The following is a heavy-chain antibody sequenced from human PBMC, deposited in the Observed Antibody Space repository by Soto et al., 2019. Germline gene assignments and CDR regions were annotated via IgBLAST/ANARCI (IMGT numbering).Heavy chain of an antibody. J-gene: IGHJ4*02. Sequence: XXTLSLPFSVSGGSISSSGHYWGLIRQPPGKGLEWIGSIYYSGSTYHNPSLKSRVTISVDTSKNQFSLKLKSVTAADTAVYYCARTYSSSWSSWALFDLWGQGTLVTVSS. CDR1: GGSISSSGHY. CDR2: IYYSGST. CDR3: ARTYSSSWSSWALFDL. D-gene: IGHD6-13*01. V-gene: IGHV4-39*01.